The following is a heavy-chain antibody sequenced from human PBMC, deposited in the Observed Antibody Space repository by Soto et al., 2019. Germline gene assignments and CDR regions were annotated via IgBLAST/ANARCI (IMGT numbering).Heavy chain of an antibody. Sequence: GGSLRLSCAASGFTFSNYAMSWVRQAPGKGLEWISGISGSGGSTYYADSVKGRFTISRDNSKSTLYLQMNSLRVEDTAVYYCAKVSRMDRYYFDSWGQGTLVTVSS. CDR2: ISGSGGST. CDR1: GFTFSNYA. D-gene: IGHD2-15*01. J-gene: IGHJ4*02. V-gene: IGHV3-23*01. CDR3: AKVSRMDRYYFDS.